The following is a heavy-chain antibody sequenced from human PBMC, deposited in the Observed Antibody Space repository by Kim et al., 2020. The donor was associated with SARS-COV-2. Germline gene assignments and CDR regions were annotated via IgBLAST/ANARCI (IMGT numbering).Heavy chain of an antibody. Sequence: ESVKGRFTISRDNAKNTLYLQMNSLRAEDTAVYYCARRYYYDSSGYYGFDIWGQGTMVTVSS. J-gene: IGHJ3*02. D-gene: IGHD3-22*01. V-gene: IGHV3-74*01. CDR3: ARRYYYDSSGYYGFDI.